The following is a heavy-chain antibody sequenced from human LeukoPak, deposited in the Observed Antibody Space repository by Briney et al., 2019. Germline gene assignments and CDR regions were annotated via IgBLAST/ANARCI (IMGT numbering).Heavy chain of an antibody. CDR2: ISGSGGST. J-gene: IGHJ4*02. CDR3: AKTPITMIVVVPRRGMVPFDY. V-gene: IGHV3-23*01. Sequence: GGSLRLSCAASGFTFSSYAMSWVRQAPGKGLVWVSAISGSGGSTYYADSVKGRFTISRDNSKNTLYLQMNSLRAEDTAVYYCAKTPITMIVVVPRRGMVPFDYWGQGTLVTVSS. CDR1: GFTFSSYA. D-gene: IGHD3-22*01.